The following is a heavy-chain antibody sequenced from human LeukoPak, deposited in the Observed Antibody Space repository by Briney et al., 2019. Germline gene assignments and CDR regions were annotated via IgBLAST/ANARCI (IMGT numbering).Heavy chain of an antibody. V-gene: IGHV1-2*02. D-gene: IGHD5-18*01. Sequence: GASVKVSCKASGYTFTGYYMHWVRQAPGQGLEWMGWINPNSGGTNYAQKFQGRVTMTRDTSISTAYMELSRLRSDDTAVYYCVRDLMDTAMVWDAFDIWGQGTMVTVSS. CDR2: INPNSGGT. CDR1: GYTFTGYY. J-gene: IGHJ3*02. CDR3: VRDLMDTAMVWDAFDI.